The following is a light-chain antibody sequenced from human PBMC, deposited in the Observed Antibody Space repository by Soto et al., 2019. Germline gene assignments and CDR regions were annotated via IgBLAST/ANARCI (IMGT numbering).Light chain of an antibody. CDR2: KAS. Sequence: DIQMTQSPSTLSASFGDRVTLPCRASQNIRSWLAWYQQKPGKAPRLLIYKASSLESGVPSRFSGSGSGTEFTLTISSLQPDDYTTYYCQQYDSSSTFGGGTKVDIK. CDR1: QNIRSW. CDR3: QQYDSSST. V-gene: IGKV1-5*03. J-gene: IGKJ4*02.